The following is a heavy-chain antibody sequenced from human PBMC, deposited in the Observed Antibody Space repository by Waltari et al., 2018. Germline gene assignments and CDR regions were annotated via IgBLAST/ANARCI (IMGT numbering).Heavy chain of an antibody. V-gene: IGHV1-69*15. D-gene: IGHD3-10*01. Sequence: QVQLVQSGAEVKKPGSSVKVSCRTSGGTFPNYAVSWVRQAPGQGLEWMGRILPGFDTVDYAQNCKGRVTITSDESADTVYMEMSSLRSDDTAVYYCATMVRGVLSRPFDDWGQGTLVTVSS. CDR1: GGTFPNYA. CDR2: ILPGFDTV. CDR3: ATMVRGVLSRPFDD. J-gene: IGHJ4*02.